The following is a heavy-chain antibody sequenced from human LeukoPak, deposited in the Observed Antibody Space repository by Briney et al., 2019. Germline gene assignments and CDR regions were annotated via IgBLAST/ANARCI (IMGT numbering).Heavy chain of an antibody. V-gene: IGHV3-21*01. CDR2: ISSSSSYI. J-gene: IGHJ6*02. D-gene: IGHD3-3*01. CDR3: AREEDDFWSGPPVAYGMDV. Sequence: GGSLRLSCAASGFTFSSYSMNWVRQAPGKGLEWVSSISSSSSYIYYADSVKGRFTISRDNAKNSLYLQMNSLRAKDTAVYYCAREEDDFWSGPPVAYGMDVWGQGTTVTVSS. CDR1: GFTFSSYS.